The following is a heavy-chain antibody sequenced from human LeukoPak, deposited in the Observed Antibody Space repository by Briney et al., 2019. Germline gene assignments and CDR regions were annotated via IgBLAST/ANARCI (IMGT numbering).Heavy chain of an antibody. V-gene: IGHV4-39*01. J-gene: IGHJ4*02. CDR1: GGSISSSSYY. CDR2: IYYSGST. Sequence: SETLSLTCTVSGGSISSSSYYWGWIRQPPGKGLEWIGSIYYSGSTYYNPSLKSRVTISVDTSKNQFSLKLSSVTAADTAVYYSARHGRKQLVRGHFDYWGQGTLVTVSS. D-gene: IGHD6-6*01. CDR3: ARHGRKQLVRGHFDY.